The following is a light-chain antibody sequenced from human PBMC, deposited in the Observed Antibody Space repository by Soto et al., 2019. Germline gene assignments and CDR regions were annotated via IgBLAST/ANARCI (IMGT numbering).Light chain of an antibody. CDR1: SSDIGRYDY. Sequence: QSALTQPASVSGSPGQSITISCTGTSSDIGRYDYVSWYQQFPGKAPKLMIYRVINRPSGVSDRFSGSKSGNSASLSISGLQPEDEASYFCGSYTCATTRVFGGGTKLTVL. CDR3: GSYTCATTRV. J-gene: IGLJ3*02. V-gene: IGLV2-14*03. CDR2: RVI.